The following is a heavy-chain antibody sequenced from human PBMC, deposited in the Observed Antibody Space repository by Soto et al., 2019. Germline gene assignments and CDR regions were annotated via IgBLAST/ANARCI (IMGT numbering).Heavy chain of an antibody. V-gene: IGHV4-31*03. CDR3: ARDFFTHCYDSSGDAFDI. D-gene: IGHD3-22*01. CDR2: IYYSGST. CDR1: GGSISSGGYY. Sequence: SETLSLTCTVSGGSISSGGYYWSWIRQHPGKGLEWIGYIYYSGSTYYNPSLKSRVTISVDTSKNQFSLKLSSVTAADTAVYYCARDFFTHCYDSSGDAFDIWGQGTRVTVSS. J-gene: IGHJ3*02.